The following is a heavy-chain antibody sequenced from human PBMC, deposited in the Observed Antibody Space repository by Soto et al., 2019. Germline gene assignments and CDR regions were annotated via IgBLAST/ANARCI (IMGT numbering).Heavy chain of an antibody. J-gene: IGHJ6*02. Sequence: QVQLRESGPGLVKPSQTLYLTCTVSGGSISSGDYYWSWIRQPPGKGLEWIGYIYYSGSTYYNPSLKSRVTISVDTSKNQFSLKLSSVTAADTAVYYCARVQLVRSPAYYYYYGMDVWGQGTTVTVSS. CDR1: GGSISSGDYY. CDR2: IYYSGST. V-gene: IGHV4-30-4*01. D-gene: IGHD6-6*01. CDR3: ARVQLVRSPAYYYYYGMDV.